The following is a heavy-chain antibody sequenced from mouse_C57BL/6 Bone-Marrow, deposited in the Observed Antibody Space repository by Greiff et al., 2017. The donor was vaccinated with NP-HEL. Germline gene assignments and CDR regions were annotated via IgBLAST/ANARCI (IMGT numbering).Heavy chain of an antibody. CDR2: IDPENGDT. V-gene: IGHV14-4*01. CDR1: GFNIKDDY. Sequence: EVQLQESGAELVRPGASVKLSCTASGFNIKDDYMHWVKQRPEQGLEWIGWIDPENGDTEYASKFQGKATITADTSSNTAYLQLSSLTSEDTAVYYCTRGYYGSPGAYWGQGTLVTVSA. J-gene: IGHJ3*01. D-gene: IGHD1-1*01. CDR3: TRGYYGSPGAY.